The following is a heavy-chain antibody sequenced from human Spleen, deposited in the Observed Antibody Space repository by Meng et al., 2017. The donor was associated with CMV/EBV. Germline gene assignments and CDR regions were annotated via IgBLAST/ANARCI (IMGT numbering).Heavy chain of an antibody. CDR3: ARASTTVVTPDYYGMDV. CDR2: IYTSGST. D-gene: IGHD4-23*01. CDR1: GGSISSYY. J-gene: IGHJ6*02. V-gene: IGHV4-4*07. Sequence: SETLSLTCTVSGGSISSYYWSWIRQPAGKGLEWIGRIYTSGSTNYNPSLKSRVTMSVDTSKNQFSLKLSSVTAADTAVYYCARASTTVVTPDYYGMDVWGQGTTVTVSS.